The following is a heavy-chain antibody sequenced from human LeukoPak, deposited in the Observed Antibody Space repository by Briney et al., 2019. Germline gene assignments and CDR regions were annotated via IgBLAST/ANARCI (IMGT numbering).Heavy chain of an antibody. Sequence: GGSLRLSCAASGFTFDDYNMHWVRQAPGKGLEWVSGISWNSSTIYYADSVKGRFTISRDNAKNSLYLQMNSLRAEDTAVYYCARVITGTLIDYWGQGTLVTVSS. V-gene: IGHV3-9*01. CDR3: ARVITGTLIDY. J-gene: IGHJ4*02. CDR1: GFTFDDYN. D-gene: IGHD1-7*01. CDR2: ISWNSSTI.